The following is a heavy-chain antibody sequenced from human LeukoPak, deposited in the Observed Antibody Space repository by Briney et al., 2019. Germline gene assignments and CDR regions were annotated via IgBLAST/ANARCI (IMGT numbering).Heavy chain of an antibody. Sequence: GGSLRLFCITSGLNFSVYYMTWIRQAPGNGLGAPRNGLEWLSHISKTGTSVYYADSVRGRFTISRDNAKDPLYLHMNNLRAEDTAVYYCVAGVALDYWGQGALVTVSS. J-gene: IGHJ4*02. D-gene: IGHD3-3*01. V-gene: IGHV3-11*01. CDR1: GLNFSVYY. CDR3: VAGVALDY. CDR2: ISKTGTSV.